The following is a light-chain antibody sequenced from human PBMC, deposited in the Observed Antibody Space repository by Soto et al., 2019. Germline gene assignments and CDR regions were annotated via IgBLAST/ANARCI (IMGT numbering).Light chain of an antibody. Sequence: QSALTQPASVSGSPGQSITISCTGASNDVGSYNYVSWYRHYRGKAPKLIIYGVINRPSGVSNRFSGSKSGDTASLTISRLNPEDEAVYFCSSYTVSGTLVFGGGTKLPVL. V-gene: IGLV2-14*01. CDR2: GVI. CDR1: SNDVGSYNY. CDR3: SSYTVSGTLV. J-gene: IGLJ2*01.